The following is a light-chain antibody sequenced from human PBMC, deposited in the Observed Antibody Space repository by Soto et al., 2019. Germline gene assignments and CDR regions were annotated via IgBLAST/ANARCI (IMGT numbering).Light chain of an antibody. CDR1: SSDVGSYNR. Sequence: QSALTQPPSVSGSPGQSVTISCTGTSSDVGSYNRVSWYQQHPGTAPKLMIYEVSNRPSGVPDRFSGSKSGNTASLTISGLQAEDEADYYCSSYTSSSVVFGGGTKVTVL. V-gene: IGLV2-18*02. CDR3: SSYTSSSVV. J-gene: IGLJ2*01. CDR2: EVS.